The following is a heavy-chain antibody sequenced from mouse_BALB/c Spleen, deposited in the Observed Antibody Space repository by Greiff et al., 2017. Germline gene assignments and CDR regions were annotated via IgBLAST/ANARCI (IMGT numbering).Heavy chain of an antibody. Sequence: EVKLMESGGGLVQPGGSRKLSCAASGFTFSSFGMHWVRQAPEKGLEWVAYISSGSSTIYYADTVKGRFTISRDNPKNTLFLQMTSLRSEDTAMYYCARDLVTVSSWYFDVWGAGTTVTVSS. V-gene: IGHV5-17*02. CDR2: ISSGSSTI. CDR1: GFTFSSFG. CDR3: ARDLVTVSSWYFDV. D-gene: IGHD2-2*01. J-gene: IGHJ1*01.